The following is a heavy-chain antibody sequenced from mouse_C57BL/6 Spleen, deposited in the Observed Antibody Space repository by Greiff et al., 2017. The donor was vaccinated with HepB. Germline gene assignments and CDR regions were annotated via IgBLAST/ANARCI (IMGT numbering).Heavy chain of an antibody. Sequence: VQLQQSGAELARPGASVKLSCKASGYTFTSYGISWVKQRTGQGLEWIGEIYPRSGNTYYNEKFKGKATLPADKSSSTAYMELRSLTSEDSAVYFCASSYYGYFDVWGTGTTVTVSS. CDR1: GYTFTSYG. CDR3: ASSYYGYFDV. CDR2: IYPRSGNT. V-gene: IGHV1-81*01. J-gene: IGHJ1*03.